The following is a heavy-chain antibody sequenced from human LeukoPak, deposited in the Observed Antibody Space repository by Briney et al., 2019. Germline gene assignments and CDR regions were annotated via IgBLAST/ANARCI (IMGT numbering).Heavy chain of an antibody. CDR3: ARGVLDFWSGSYYYYYMDV. J-gene: IGHJ6*03. Sequence: ASVKVSCKASGYTFTGYYMHWVRQAPGQGLEWMGWINPKSGGTNYAQKFQGRVTMTRDTSISTAYMELSRLRSDDTAVYYCARGVLDFWSGSYYYYYMDVWGKGTTVTVSS. CDR1: GYTFTGYY. CDR2: INPKSGGT. V-gene: IGHV1-2*02. D-gene: IGHD3-3*01.